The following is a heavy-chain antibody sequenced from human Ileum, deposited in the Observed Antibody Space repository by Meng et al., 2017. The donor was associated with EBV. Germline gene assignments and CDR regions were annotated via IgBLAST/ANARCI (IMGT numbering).Heavy chain of an antibody. CDR1: GYPISRTNW. CDR3: ARNVPGTSAYYD. CDR2: IYYSGST. Sequence: QVHRQEPGPGMVQPSEHLSLTCAFSGYPISRTNWWGWIRQPPGKGLEWIGYIYYSGSTSYNPSLKSRVTMSVDTSKNQFSLNLNSVTAVDTAVYYCARNVPGTSAYYDWGQGTLVTVSS. V-gene: IGHV4-28*01. J-gene: IGHJ4*02. D-gene: IGHD3-22*01.